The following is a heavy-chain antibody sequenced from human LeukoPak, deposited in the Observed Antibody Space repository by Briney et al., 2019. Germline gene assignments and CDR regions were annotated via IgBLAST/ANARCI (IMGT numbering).Heavy chain of an antibody. V-gene: IGHV4-39*02. D-gene: IGHD3-3*01. CDR3: ARDGGPRITIFGTPEDAFDI. CDR1: GGSISSSSYY. CDR2: IYYSGST. Sequence: PSETLSLTCTVSGGSISSSSYYWGWIRQPPGKGLEWIGSIYYSGSTYYNPSLKSRVTISVDTSKNQFSLKLSSVTAADTAVYYCARDGGPRITIFGTPEDAFDIWGQGTMVTVSS. J-gene: IGHJ3*02.